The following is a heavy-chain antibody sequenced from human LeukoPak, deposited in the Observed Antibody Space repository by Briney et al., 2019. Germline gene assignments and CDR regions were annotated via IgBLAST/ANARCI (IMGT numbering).Heavy chain of an antibody. CDR3: AREVTDGSGYYYITWFDP. J-gene: IGHJ5*02. V-gene: IGHV4-39*07. D-gene: IGHD3-22*01. CDR1: GGSISSSDYY. CDR2: IFYSGST. Sequence: SETLSLTCTVSGGSISSSDYYWGWIRQPPGKGLEWIGNIFYSGSTYYNPSLESRVTISVDTSKNQFSLKLNSVTAADTAVYYCAREVTDGSGYYYITWFDPWGQGTLVTVSS.